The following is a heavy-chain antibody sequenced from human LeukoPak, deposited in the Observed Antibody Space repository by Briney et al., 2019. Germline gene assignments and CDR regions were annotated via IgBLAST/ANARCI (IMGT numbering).Heavy chain of an antibody. J-gene: IGHJ5*02. V-gene: IGHV3-21*01. CDR1: GFTFSDDC. CDR2: ITSSSSYI. Sequence: GGSLRLSSAAPGFTFSDDCMTWIRQAPGKGLEWVSSITSSSSYIYYADSVKGRFTISRDNAKNSLYLQMNSLRAEDTAVYYCARVLSMVRGVIEGWFDPWGQGTLVTVSS. CDR3: ARVLSMVRGVIEGWFDP. D-gene: IGHD3-10*01.